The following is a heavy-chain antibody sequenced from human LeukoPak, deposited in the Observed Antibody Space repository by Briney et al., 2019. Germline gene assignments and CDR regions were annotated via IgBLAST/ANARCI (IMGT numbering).Heavy chain of an antibody. D-gene: IGHD3-10*01. CDR1: GGTFSSYA. V-gene: IGHV1-69*05. CDR2: IIPIFGTA. J-gene: IGHJ4*02. Sequence: AASVKVSCKASGGTFSSYAISWVRQAPGQGLEWMGGIIPIFGTANYAQKFQGRVTITTDESTSTAYMEPSSLRSEDTAVYYCARGRGVTSHYYFDYWGQGTLVTVSS. CDR3: ARGRGVTSHYYFDY.